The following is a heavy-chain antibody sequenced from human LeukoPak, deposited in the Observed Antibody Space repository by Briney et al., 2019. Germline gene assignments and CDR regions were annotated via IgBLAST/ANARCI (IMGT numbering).Heavy chain of an antibody. V-gene: IGHV1-69*04. CDR1: GGTFSSYA. CDR2: IIPILGIA. CDR3: ARGSIAGTTKTPTFDY. Sequence: SVKVSCKASGGTFSSYAISWVRQAPGQGLEWMGRIIPILGIANYAQKFQGRVTITADKSTSTAYMELSSLRSEDTAVYYCARGSIAGTTKTPTFDYWGQGTLVTVSS. D-gene: IGHD1-20*01. J-gene: IGHJ4*02.